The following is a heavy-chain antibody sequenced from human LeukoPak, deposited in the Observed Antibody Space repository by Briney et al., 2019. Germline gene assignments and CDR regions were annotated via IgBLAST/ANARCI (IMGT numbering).Heavy chain of an antibody. J-gene: IGHJ4*02. D-gene: IGHD5-12*01. Sequence: SETLSLTCTVSGDSVSSNYWSWIRQPPGKGLEWIAYIYNSGSTNYNPSLRSRVTISVDTSKNQFSLKLTSVTAADTAVYFCARGVRAGGYPYFDAWGQGTLVSVSS. V-gene: IGHV4-59*02. CDR1: GDSVSSNY. CDR2: IYNSGST. CDR3: ARGVRAGGYPYFDA.